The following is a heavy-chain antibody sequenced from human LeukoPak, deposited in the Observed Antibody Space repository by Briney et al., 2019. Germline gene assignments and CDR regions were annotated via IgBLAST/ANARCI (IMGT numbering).Heavy chain of an antibody. Sequence: SETLSLTCAVYGGSFSGYYWSWIRQPPGKGLEWIGYIYYSGSTNYNPSLKSRVTISVDTSKNQFSLKLSSVTAADTAVYYCARVSGSYYDYYFDYWGQGTLVTVSS. D-gene: IGHD1-26*01. V-gene: IGHV4-59*01. CDR2: IYYSGST. CDR1: GGSFSGYY. J-gene: IGHJ4*02. CDR3: ARVSGSYYDYYFDY.